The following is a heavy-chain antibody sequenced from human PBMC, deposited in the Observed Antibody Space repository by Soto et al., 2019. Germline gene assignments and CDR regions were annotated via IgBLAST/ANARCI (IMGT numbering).Heavy chain of an antibody. CDR3: AAEASGTDHYYYGMDV. CDR1: GGTFSSYA. J-gene: IGHJ6*02. CDR2: IIPIFGTA. Sequence: SVKVSCKASGGTFSSYAISWVRQAPGQGLEWMGGIIPIFGTANYAQKFQGRVTITADKSTSTAYMELSSLRSEDTAVYDCAAEASGTDHYYYGMDVWGQGTTVTVSS. V-gene: IGHV1-69*06. D-gene: IGHD6-13*01.